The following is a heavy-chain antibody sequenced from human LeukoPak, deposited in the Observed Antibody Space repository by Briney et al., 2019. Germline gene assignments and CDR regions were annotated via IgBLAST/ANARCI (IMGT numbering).Heavy chain of an antibody. D-gene: IGHD3-10*01. CDR1: GGSISSGDYY. CDR3: ARAGAWQIDP. J-gene: IGHJ5*02. Sequence: SQTLSLTCTVSGGSISSGDYYWSWIRQPPGKGLEWIGHIFYSGSTSYKPSLKSRVTISVDRSRNQFSLKLTSVTAADTAVYYCARAGAWQIDPWGQGTLVTVSS. CDR2: IFYSGST. V-gene: IGHV4-61*08.